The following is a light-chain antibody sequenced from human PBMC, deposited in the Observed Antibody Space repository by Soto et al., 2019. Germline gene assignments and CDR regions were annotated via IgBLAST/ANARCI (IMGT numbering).Light chain of an antibody. CDR2: KVS. J-gene: IGLJ1*01. V-gene: IGLV2-14*01. CDR1: SSDVGGYNY. CDR3: SSYRSSTFYV. Sequence: QSVLTQPASVSGSPGQSITISCTGTSSDVGGYNYVYWYQQHPGKAPKLMIYKVSNRPSGVSNRFSGSKSGNTASLTISGLQAEDEADYYCSSYRSSTFYVFGTGTKLTVL.